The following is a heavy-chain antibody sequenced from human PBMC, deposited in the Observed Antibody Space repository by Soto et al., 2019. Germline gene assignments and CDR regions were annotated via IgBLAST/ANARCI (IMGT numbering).Heavy chain of an antibody. Sequence: PGGSMRLSCSASGFTFSSNYMSWVRQAPGKGLEWVSVIYSGGSTYYADSVKGRFTISRDNSKNTLYLQMNSLRAEDTAVYYCAREPVVVIPTDAFDIWGQGTMVTVSS. CDR1: GFTFSSNY. V-gene: IGHV3-66*01. CDR3: AREPVVVIPTDAFDI. D-gene: IGHD2-21*01. CDR2: IYSGGST. J-gene: IGHJ3*02.